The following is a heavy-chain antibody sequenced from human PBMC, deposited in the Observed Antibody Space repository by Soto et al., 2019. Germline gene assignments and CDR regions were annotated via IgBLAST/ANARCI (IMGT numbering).Heavy chain of an antibody. D-gene: IGHD6-6*01. Sequence: GGSLRLSCEAHGFIFRNYAMGWVRQAPGKGLEWFSAITGSGDNTYYVDSVKGRFTISRDNSRNTLYLQMGSLRAEDTAVYYCAKLGSSSWSPHYYFDYWGQGSLVTVS. CDR3: AKLGSSSWSPHYYFDY. J-gene: IGHJ4*02. V-gene: IGHV3-23*01. CDR2: ITGSGDNT. CDR1: GFIFRNYA.